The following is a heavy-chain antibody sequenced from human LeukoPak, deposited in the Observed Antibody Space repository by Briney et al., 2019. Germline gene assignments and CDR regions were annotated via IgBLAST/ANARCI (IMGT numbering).Heavy chain of an antibody. Sequence: SQTLSLTCTVSGGSISSGSYYWSWIRQPAGKGLEWIGRIYTSGSTNYNPSLKSRVTISVDTSKNQCSLKLSSVTAADTAVYYCARRDYDFWSGYYTDAFDIWGQGTMVTVSS. CDR3: ARRDYDFWSGYYTDAFDI. CDR1: GGSISSGSYY. J-gene: IGHJ3*02. D-gene: IGHD3-3*01. V-gene: IGHV4-61*02. CDR2: IYTSGST.